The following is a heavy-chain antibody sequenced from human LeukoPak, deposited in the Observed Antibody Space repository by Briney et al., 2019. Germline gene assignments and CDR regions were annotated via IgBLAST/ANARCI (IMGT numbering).Heavy chain of an antibody. D-gene: IGHD3-3*01. Sequence: PSETLSLTCTVSGYSISSGDYWGWIRQPPGKGLEWIAGIYHSGSTYYNPSLKSRVTISVDTSKNQFSLKLSSVTAADTAVYYCARGIYDFWSGYYTHYYFDYWGQGTLVTVSS. CDR3: ARGIYDFWSGYYTHYYFDY. V-gene: IGHV4-38-2*02. J-gene: IGHJ4*02. CDR1: GYSISSGDY. CDR2: IYHSGST.